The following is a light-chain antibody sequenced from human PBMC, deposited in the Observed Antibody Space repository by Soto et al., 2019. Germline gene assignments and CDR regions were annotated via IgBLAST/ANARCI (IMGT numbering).Light chain of an antibody. CDR2: EVS. CDR3: SSYTSSSTLWV. V-gene: IGLV2-14*01. Sequence: QSALTQPASMSGSPGQSITISCTGTSSDVGGYNYVSWYQQHPGKAPKLMIYEVSNRPSGVSNRFSGSKSGNTASLTISGLQAEDEADYYCSSYTSSSTLWVFGGGTKVTVL. CDR1: SSDVGGYNY. J-gene: IGLJ3*02.